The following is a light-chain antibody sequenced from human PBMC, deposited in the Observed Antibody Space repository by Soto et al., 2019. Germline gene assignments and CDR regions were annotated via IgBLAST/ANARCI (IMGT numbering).Light chain of an antibody. CDR3: SSYAGSSNV. CDR1: SSDVGGYNF. V-gene: IGLV2-11*01. Sequence: QSALTQPRSVSGSPGQSVTISCTGTSSDVGGYNFVSWYQQHPGKAPKLIISGVTQRPSGVPDRFSGSKSGNTASLTISGLQAEDEADYYCSSYAGSSNVFGTGTKVTVL. J-gene: IGLJ1*01. CDR2: GVT.